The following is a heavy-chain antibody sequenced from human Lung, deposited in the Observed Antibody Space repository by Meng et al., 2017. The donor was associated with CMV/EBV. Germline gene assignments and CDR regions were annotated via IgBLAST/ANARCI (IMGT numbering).Heavy chain of an antibody. J-gene: IGHJ6*02. CDR3: TTEEYFSYYYGMDV. CDR1: GFTFSNAW. D-gene: IGHD2/OR15-2a*01. Sequence: ESXKISXAASGFTFSNAWMSWVRQAPGKGLEWVGRIKSKTDGGTTDYAAPVKGRFTISRDESKNTLYLQMNSLKTEDTAVYYCTTEEYFSYYYGMDVWGQGTTVTVSS. CDR2: IKSKTDGGTT. V-gene: IGHV3-15*01.